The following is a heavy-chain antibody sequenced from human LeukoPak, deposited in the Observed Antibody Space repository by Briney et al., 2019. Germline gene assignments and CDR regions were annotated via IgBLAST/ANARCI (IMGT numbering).Heavy chain of an antibody. D-gene: IGHD3-3*02. CDR1: GFTFSSYG. J-gene: IGHJ4*02. V-gene: IGHV3-30*18. CDR2: ISYDGSNK. CDR3: AKGGYSIS. Sequence: PGGSLRLSCAASGFTFSSYGMHWVRQAPGKGLEWVAVISYDGSNKYYADSVKGRFTISRDNSKNTLYLQMNSLRAEDTAVYYCAKGGYSISWGQGTLVTVSS.